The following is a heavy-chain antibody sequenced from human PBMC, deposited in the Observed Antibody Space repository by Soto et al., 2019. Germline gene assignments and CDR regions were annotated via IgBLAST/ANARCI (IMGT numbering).Heavy chain of an antibody. CDR3: ARTLSAGKYYYGMDV. V-gene: IGHV5-51*01. J-gene: IGHJ6*02. D-gene: IGHD6-13*01. Sequence: GESLKISCKGSGSSFTSYWIGWVLQMPWKGLEWMGIIYPGDSDTRYSPSFQGQVTISADKSISTAYLQWSSLKASDTAMYYCARTLSAGKYYYGMDVWGQGTTVTVSS. CDR1: GSSFTSYW. CDR2: IYPGDSDT.